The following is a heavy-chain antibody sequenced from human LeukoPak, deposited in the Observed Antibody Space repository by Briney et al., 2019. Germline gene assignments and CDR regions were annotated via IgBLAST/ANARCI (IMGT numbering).Heavy chain of an antibody. Sequence: SETLSLTCAVYGGSFSGYYWSWIRQPPGKGLEWIGEINHSGSTNYNPSLESRVTISVDTSKNQFSLKLSSVTAADTAVYYCARVVGYGAAGYWGQGTLVTVSS. V-gene: IGHV4-34*01. CDR1: GGSFSGYY. CDR3: ARVVGYGAAGY. CDR2: INHSGST. J-gene: IGHJ4*02. D-gene: IGHD4-17*01.